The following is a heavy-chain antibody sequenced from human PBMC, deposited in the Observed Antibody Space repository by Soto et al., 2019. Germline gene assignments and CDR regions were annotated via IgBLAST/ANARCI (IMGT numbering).Heavy chain of an antibody. CDR3: ARGLVAGIDAFDI. CDR1: GGSISSGGYY. J-gene: IGHJ3*02. Sequence: QVQLQESGPGLVKPSQTLSLTCTVSGGSISSGGYYWSWIRQPPGKGLEWIGYIYYSGSTYYNPSLKRRVTISVDTSKNQFSLKLSSVTAADTAVYYCARGLVAGIDAFDIWGQGTMVTVSS. CDR2: IYYSGST. V-gene: IGHV4-31*03. D-gene: IGHD6-19*01.